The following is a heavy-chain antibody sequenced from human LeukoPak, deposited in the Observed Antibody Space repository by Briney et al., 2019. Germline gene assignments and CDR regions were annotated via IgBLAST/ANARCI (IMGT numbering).Heavy chain of an antibody. V-gene: IGHV1-8*01. Sequence: GASVKVSCKASGYTLTSYGIVWVRQATGQGPEWMGWMNPYNGDKAYGQEFQGRVSFTRDISISTAYMELSSLRSEDTAVYYCARYISGDGFDIWGQGTMVTVSS. J-gene: IGHJ3*02. CDR2: MNPYNGDK. D-gene: IGHD1-26*01. CDR1: GYTLTSYG. CDR3: ARYISGDGFDI.